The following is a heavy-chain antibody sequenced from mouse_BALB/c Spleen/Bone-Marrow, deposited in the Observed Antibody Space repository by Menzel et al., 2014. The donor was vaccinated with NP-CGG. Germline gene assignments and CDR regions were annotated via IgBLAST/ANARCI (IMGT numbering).Heavy chain of an antibody. V-gene: IGHV4-1*02. CDR2: INPDSSTI. CDR3: ARRDDYVGLFAY. CDR1: GFDFSRYW. D-gene: IGHD2-4*01. J-gene: IGHJ3*01. Sequence: EVQLVESGGGLVQPGGSLKLSCAASGFDFSRYWMSWVRQAPGKWLEWIGEINPDSSTIRYTPSLKDKFIISRDNDKNTLYLQMRKVRSKDKALYYCARRDDYVGLFAYWGQGTLVTVSA.